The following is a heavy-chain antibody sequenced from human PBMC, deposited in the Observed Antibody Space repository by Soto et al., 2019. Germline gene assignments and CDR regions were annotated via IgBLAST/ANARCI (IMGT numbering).Heavy chain of an antibody. CDR2: ISAYNGNT. Sequence: ASVKVSCKASGYTFTSYGISWVRQAPGQGLEWMGWISAYNGNTNYAQKLQGRVTMTTDTSISTAYMELDSLRSEDTAVYYCARAAASLDPWGQGTLVTVSS. V-gene: IGHV1-18*01. CDR1: GYTFTSYG. D-gene: IGHD6-25*01. CDR3: ARAAASLDP. J-gene: IGHJ5*02.